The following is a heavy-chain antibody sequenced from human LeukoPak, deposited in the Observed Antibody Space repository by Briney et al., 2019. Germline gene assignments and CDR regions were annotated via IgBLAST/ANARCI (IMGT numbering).Heavy chain of an antibody. Sequence: PGGSLRLSCAASGFTFSSYAMSWLRQAPGKGLEWVSAISGSGGSTYYADSVKGRFTISRDNSKNTLYLQMNSLRAEDTAVYYRANYYGSGSFFDYWGQGTLVTVSS. CDR2: ISGSGGST. D-gene: IGHD3-10*01. V-gene: IGHV3-23*01. CDR1: GFTFSSYA. J-gene: IGHJ4*02. CDR3: ANYYGSGSFFDY.